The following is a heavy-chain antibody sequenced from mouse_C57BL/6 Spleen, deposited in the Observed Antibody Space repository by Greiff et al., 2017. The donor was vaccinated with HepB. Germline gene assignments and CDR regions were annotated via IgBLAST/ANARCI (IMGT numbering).Heavy chain of an antibody. J-gene: IGHJ2*01. Sequence: EVKLQESGPGLVKPSQSLSLTCSVTGYSITSGYYWNWIRQFPGNKLEWMGYISYDGSNNYNPSLKNRISITRDTSKNQFFLKLNSVTTEHTATYYCAREGYSNYLYYFDYWGQGTTLTVSS. V-gene: IGHV3-6*01. CDR2: ISYDGSN. D-gene: IGHD2-5*01. CDR1: GYSITSGYY. CDR3: AREGYSNYLYYFDY.